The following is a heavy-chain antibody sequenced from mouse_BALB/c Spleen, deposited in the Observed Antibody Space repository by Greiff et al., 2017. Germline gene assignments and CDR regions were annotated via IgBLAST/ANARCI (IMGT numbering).Heavy chain of an antibody. J-gene: IGHJ2*01. CDR3: ARWGLRNYFDY. CDR2: INPSNGRT. D-gene: IGHD2-2*01. CDR1: GYTFTSYW. Sequence: QVQLKQPGAELVKPGASVKLSCKASGYTFTSYWMHWVKQRPGQGLEWIGEINPSNGRTNYNEKFKSKATLTVDKSSSTAYMQLSSLTSEDSAVYYCARWGLRNYFDYWGQGTTLTVSS. V-gene: IGHV1S81*02.